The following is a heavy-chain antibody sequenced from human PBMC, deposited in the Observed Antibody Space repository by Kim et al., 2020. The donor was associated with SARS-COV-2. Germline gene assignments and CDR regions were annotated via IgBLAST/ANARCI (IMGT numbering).Heavy chain of an antibody. V-gene: IGHV4-61*02. Sequence: SETLSLTCTVSGGSISSGSYYWSWIRQPAGKGLEWIGRIYTSGSTNYNPSLKSRVTISDTSKNQFSLKLSSVTAADTAVYYCARGPDPDYGDYDNQYYYYYGMDVWGQGTTVTVSS. CDR3: ARGPDPDYGDYDNQYYYYYGMDV. D-gene: IGHD4-17*01. CDR1: GGSISSGSYY. CDR2: IYTSGST. J-gene: IGHJ6*02.